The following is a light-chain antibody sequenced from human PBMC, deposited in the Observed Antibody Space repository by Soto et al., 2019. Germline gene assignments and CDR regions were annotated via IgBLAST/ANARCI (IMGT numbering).Light chain of an antibody. CDR2: GAS. CDR3: QQYGSLPMT. CDR1: QSVSSSY. Sequence: EIVLTQSPGTLSLCLGERATLSCRASQSVSSSYLAWYQQKPGQAPRLLIYGASSRATGIPDRFSGSGSGTDFTLTISRLEPEDFAVYYWQQYGSLPMTFVQGTKVEIK. V-gene: IGKV3-20*01. J-gene: IGKJ1*01.